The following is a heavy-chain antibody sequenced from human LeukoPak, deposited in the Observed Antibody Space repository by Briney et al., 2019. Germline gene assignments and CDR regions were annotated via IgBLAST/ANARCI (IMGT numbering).Heavy chain of an antibody. J-gene: IGHJ3*02. CDR2: ISGDGGST. D-gene: IGHD2-21*02. CDR3: ANRVVVTVYDAVDI. CDR1: GFTFDDYA. V-gene: IGHV3-43*02. Sequence: GGSLRLSCAASGFTFDDYAMHWVRQAPGKGLEWVSLISGDGGSTYYADSVKGRFTISRDNSKNSLYLQMNSLRTEDTALYYCANRVVVTVYDAVDIWGQGTMVTVSS.